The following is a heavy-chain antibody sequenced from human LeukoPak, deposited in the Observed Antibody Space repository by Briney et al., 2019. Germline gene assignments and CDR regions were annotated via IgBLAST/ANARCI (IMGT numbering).Heavy chain of an antibody. D-gene: IGHD6-13*01. V-gene: IGHV1-18*01. CDR1: GYNFNNYG. CDR2: ISGYNGNT. J-gene: IGHJ4*02. Sequence: ASVKVSCTASGYNFNNYGISWVRQAPGQGLEWMGWISGYNGNTKSAQKLQDRVTMTTDTSTNTAYMELRSLRSDDTAVYYCARDTLGYTTSWYRLDYWGQGSQVTVSS. CDR3: ARDTLGYTTSWYRLDY.